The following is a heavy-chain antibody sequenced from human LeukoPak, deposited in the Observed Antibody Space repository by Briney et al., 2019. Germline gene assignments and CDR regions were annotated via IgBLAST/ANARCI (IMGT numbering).Heavy chain of an antibody. D-gene: IGHD3-10*01. Sequence: ASVKVSCKASGYTFTSYGISWVRQAPGQGLEWMGWISAYNGNTNYAQKLQGRVTMTTDTSTSTAYMELRSLRPDDTAVYYCAQANSVVRGLPYRYWGQGSLVTVSS. CDR2: ISAYNGNT. J-gene: IGHJ4*02. V-gene: IGHV1-18*01. CDR1: GYTFTSYG. CDR3: AQANSVVRGLPYRY.